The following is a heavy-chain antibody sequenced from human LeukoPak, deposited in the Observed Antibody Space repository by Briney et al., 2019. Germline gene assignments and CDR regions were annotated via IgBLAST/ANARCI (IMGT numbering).Heavy chain of an antibody. Sequence: GGSLRLSCAASGFTFSSYNINWVRQAPGKGLEWISYISSSSSIIYYADSVKGRFTISRDNAKNSLYLQMNSLRAEDTAVYYCARGLQRGFDLWGRGTLVTVSS. CDR1: GFTFSSYN. CDR2: ISSSSSII. CDR3: ARGLQRGFDL. D-gene: IGHD1-1*01. J-gene: IGHJ2*01. V-gene: IGHV3-48*04.